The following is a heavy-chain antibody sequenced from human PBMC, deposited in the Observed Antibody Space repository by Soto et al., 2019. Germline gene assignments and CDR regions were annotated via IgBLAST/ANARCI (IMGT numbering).Heavy chain of an antibody. J-gene: IGHJ2*01. Sequence: QVQLQESGPGLVKPSGTLSLTCAVSGGSISSSNWWSWVRQPPGKGLEWIGEIYHSGSTNYNPSLKSRVTISVDTSMNLVSLKLTSVTAAATAVYYCARDGRAWTISRWGRGTLVSVSS. CDR2: IYHSGST. V-gene: IGHV4-4*02. CDR1: GGSISSSNW. CDR3: ARDGRAWTISR. D-gene: IGHD2-15*01.